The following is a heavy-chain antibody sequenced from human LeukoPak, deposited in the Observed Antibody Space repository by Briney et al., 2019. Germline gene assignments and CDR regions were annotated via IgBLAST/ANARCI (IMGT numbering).Heavy chain of an antibody. CDR1: GFTFSSYG. V-gene: IGHV3-23*01. CDR2: ISGSGGST. CDR3: AKDLEWWSGYFPARAFDI. D-gene: IGHD3-3*01. Sequence: GGTLRLSCAASGFTFSSYGMSWVRQAPGKGLEWVSAISGSGGSTYYADSVKGRFTISRDNSKNTLYLQMNSLRAEDTAVYYCAKDLEWWSGYFPARAFDIWGQGTMVTVSS. J-gene: IGHJ3*02.